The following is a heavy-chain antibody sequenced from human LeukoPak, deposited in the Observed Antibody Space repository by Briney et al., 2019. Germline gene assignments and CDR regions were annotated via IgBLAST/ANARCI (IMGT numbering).Heavy chain of an antibody. Sequence: GGSLRLSCAASGFTFSSYEMNWVRQAPGKGLEWVSYISSSGSTIYYADSVKGRFTISRDNAKNSLYLQMNSLRAEDTAVYYCATLVGASTGDYWGQGTLVTVSS. V-gene: IGHV3-48*03. CDR3: ATLVGASTGDY. CDR1: GFTFSSYE. D-gene: IGHD1-26*01. J-gene: IGHJ4*02. CDR2: ISSSGSTI.